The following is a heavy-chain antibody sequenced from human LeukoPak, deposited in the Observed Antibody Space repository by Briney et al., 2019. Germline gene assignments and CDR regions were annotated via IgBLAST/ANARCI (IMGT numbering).Heavy chain of an antibody. D-gene: IGHD2-15*01. CDR3: ALYCSGGRCYSMGGAFDI. CDR2: ISGSGDSA. Sequence: GGSLRLSCAASGFTFSNYDMGWVSLDPGKGLEWVSSISGSGDSAYYLDSVRGRFTISRDNFKNTLSLQMNSLRGEDAAVYYCALYCSGGRCYSMGGAFDIWGQGTLVTVPS. CDR1: GFTFSNYD. J-gene: IGHJ3*02. V-gene: IGHV3-23*01.